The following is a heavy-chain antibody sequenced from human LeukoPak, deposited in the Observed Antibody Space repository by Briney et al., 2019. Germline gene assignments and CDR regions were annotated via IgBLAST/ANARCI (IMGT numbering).Heavy chain of an antibody. J-gene: IGHJ4*02. CDR2: IDPRDSST. CDR3: ATGSSGWSY. Sequence: GESLRISCKASGYSFSRYWISWIRQVPGKGLEWMGRIDPRDSSTNYSPSFQGHVTISTDKSISAAFLQWSSLRASDTAIYYCATGSSGWSYWGQGALVTVSS. CDR1: GYSFSRYW. D-gene: IGHD6-19*01. V-gene: IGHV5-10-1*01.